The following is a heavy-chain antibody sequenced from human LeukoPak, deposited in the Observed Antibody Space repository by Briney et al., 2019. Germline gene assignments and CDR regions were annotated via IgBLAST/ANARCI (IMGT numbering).Heavy chain of an antibody. J-gene: IGHJ4*02. CDR2: IYSGGST. Sequence: GGSLRLSCAASGFTVSSNYMSWVRQAPGKGLEWVSVIYSGGSTYYADSVKGRFTISSDNSKSTLYLQMNSLRAEDTAVYYCARGHGSSSSYRYSDYWGQGTQVTVSS. D-gene: IGHD6-6*01. CDR1: GFTVSSNY. CDR3: ARGHGSSSSYRYSDY. V-gene: IGHV3-66*01.